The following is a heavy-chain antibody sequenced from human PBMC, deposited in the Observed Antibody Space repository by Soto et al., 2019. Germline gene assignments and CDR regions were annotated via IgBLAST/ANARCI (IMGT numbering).Heavy chain of an antibody. D-gene: IGHD2-2*01. CDR1: VGTFSRYS. CDR3: AREDRDRETGLVPAAIDGMDV. Sequence: QVQLVQSGAEVKKPGSSVKVSCKASVGTFSRYSITWVRQAPGHGLEWIGRIIPIFGIASYAQKFQGRVTITADDSTSTAYMELSSLRSDDTAVYYCAREDRDRETGLVPAAIDGMDVWGQGTTVTVSS. J-gene: IGHJ6*02. V-gene: IGHV1-69*08. CDR2: IIPIFGIA.